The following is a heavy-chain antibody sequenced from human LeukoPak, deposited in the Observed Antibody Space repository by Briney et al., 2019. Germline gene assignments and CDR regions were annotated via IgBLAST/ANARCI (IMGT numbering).Heavy chain of an antibody. CDR1: GFSYSDYY. V-gene: IGHV3-11*01. D-gene: IGHD5-12*01. CDR3: ARVRGSYSADY. Sequence: GGSLRLSCAASGFSYSDYYMTWVRQAPGRGLERVSYIDKSGNSKYYADSVKGRFTISRDNAKNSLYLQMNSLRAEDTALYYCARVRGSYSADYWGQGTLVTVSS. CDR2: IDKSGNSK. J-gene: IGHJ4*02.